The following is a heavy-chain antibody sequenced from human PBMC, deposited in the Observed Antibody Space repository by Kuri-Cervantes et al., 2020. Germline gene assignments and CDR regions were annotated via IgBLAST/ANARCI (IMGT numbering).Heavy chain of an antibody. Sequence: GGSLRLSCVASGFAFSGYWMNWVRQAPGKGLEWVANIKEDGSEKDGSEKYYVDSVKGRFTISRDNSKNTLYLQMNSLRAEDTAVYYCAKDSSGWYGFYYYYGMDVWGQGTTVTVSS. V-gene: IGHV3-7*01. CDR2: IKEDGSEKDGSEK. D-gene: IGHD6-19*01. CDR3: AKDSSGWYGFYYYYGMDV. J-gene: IGHJ6*02. CDR1: GFAFSGYW.